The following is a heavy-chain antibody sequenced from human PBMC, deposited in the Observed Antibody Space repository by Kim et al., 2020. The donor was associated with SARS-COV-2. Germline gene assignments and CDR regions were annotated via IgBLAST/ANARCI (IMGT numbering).Heavy chain of an antibody. Sequence: GGSLRLSCVASGFSFSTTPMTWVRQAPGKGLQWVSHISGSGGITFYADSVKGRVTISRDEAKNTLYLQMNSLRVEDTALYYCAKLGLVSGDAFDMWGQGTMVTVSS. CDR3: AKLGLVSGDAFDM. V-gene: IGHV3-23*01. J-gene: IGHJ3*02. D-gene: IGHD1-26*01. CDR2: ISGSGGIT. CDR1: GFSFSTTP.